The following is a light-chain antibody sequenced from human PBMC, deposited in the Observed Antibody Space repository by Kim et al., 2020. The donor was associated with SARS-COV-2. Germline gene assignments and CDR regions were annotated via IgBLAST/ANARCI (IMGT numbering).Light chain of an antibody. Sequence: DIVMTQSPDSLAVSLGERATINCKSSQSVLYSSNNKNYLAWYQQKPGQPPKLLIYWASTRESGVPDRFSGSGSGTDFTLTISSLQAEDVAVYYCQQYYSTLTCGPGTKVDIK. J-gene: IGKJ3*01. CDR2: WAS. V-gene: IGKV4-1*01. CDR3: QQYYSTLT. CDR1: QSVLYSSNNKNY.